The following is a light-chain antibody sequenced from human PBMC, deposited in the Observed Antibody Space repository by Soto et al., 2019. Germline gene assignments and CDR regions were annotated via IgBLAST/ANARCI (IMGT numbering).Light chain of an antibody. Sequence: DIQMTQSPSSVSASVGDRVTITCRASQGISNWLAWYQQKAGKAPKLLIYATSTLQSGVPSRFRGSGSGTEFTLTISSLQPDDVASYYCQQAKSFPYTFGQGTKLEIK. J-gene: IGKJ2*01. V-gene: IGKV1-12*01. CDR3: QQAKSFPYT. CDR1: QGISNW. CDR2: ATS.